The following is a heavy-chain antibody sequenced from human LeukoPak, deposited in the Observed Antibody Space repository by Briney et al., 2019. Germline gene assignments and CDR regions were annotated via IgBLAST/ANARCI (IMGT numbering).Heavy chain of an antibody. CDR1: GGSISSGSYY. Sequence: SQTLSLTCTVSGGSISSGSYYWGWIRQPPGKGLEWIGSIYYSGSTYYNPSLKSRVTISVDTSKNQFSLKLSSVTAADTAVYYCARLAVADLAADYWGQGTLVTVSS. V-gene: IGHV4-39*01. J-gene: IGHJ4*02. CDR3: ARLAVADLAADY. CDR2: IYYSGST. D-gene: IGHD6-19*01.